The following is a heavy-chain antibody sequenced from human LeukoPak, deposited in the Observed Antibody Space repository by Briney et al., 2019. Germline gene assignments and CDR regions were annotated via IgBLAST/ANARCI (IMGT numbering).Heavy chain of an antibody. D-gene: IGHD2-2*01. CDR1: GDSISSGNY. V-gene: IGHV4-38-2*02. CDR2: IFYTGST. CDR3: ARHRPSYCSSTSCYRLVGSYYFDY. Sequence: PSETLSLTCTVSGDSISSGNYWGWIRQPPGKGLEWIGSIFYTGSTYFNLSLKSRVTISVDTSKNQFSLKLSSVTAADTAVYYCARHRPSYCSSTSCYRLVGSYYFDYWGQGTLVTVSS. J-gene: IGHJ4*02.